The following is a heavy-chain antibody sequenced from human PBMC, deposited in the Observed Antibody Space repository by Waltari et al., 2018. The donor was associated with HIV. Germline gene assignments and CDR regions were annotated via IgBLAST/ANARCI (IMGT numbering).Heavy chain of an antibody. CDR1: GVNFGDYA. D-gene: IGHD3-9*01. CDR3: ARDTLNFYFGLDA. J-gene: IGHJ6*02. V-gene: IGHV3-48*02. Sequence: EVHLVESGGALVQRGGSLRLSCEASGVNFGDYALTWVRQPPGKGLEWISYSSSSSFNIKYVDSVKGRFTISRDNTKNSLELQMNNLRDEDTAVYYCARDTLNFYFGLDAWGQGTTVTVSS. CDR2: SSSSSFNI.